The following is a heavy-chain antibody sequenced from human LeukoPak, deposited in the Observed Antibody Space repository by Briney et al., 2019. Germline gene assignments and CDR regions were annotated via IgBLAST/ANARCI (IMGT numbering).Heavy chain of an antibody. CDR3: ARIRDDGYSDY. J-gene: IGHJ4*02. CDR2: IRYTGIT. D-gene: IGHD1-1*01. CDR1: GGSISGYY. Sequence: SETLSLTCTVSGGSISGYYWSWIRQPPGKGLEWIAYIRYTGITKYNPSLESRVTISTDASKNQFSLKLSSMTAADTAVYYCARIRDDGYSDYWGQGTLVTVSS. V-gene: IGHV4-59*01.